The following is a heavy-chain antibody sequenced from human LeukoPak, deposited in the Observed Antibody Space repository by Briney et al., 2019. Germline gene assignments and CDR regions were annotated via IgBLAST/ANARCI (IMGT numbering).Heavy chain of an antibody. J-gene: IGHJ6*03. D-gene: IGHD3-16*01. CDR2: IYHSGST. V-gene: IGHV4-38-2*02. CDR3: PRVYVRYYYYMDV. CDR1: GYSISSGYY. Sequence: SETLSLSCTVSGYSISSGYYWGWIRQPPGKDLEWIGSIYHSGSTYYNPSLKSRVTISVDTSKNQFSLKLSSVTAADTAVYYCPRVYVRYYYYMDVWGKGTTVTVSS.